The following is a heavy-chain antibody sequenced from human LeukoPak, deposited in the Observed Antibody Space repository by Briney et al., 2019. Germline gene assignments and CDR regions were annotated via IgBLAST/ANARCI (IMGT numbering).Heavy chain of an antibody. Sequence: RGGSLKISCKGSGFNFTRYWIGGGRQVPGKGVEWGGIIYPGGYDPRYSTSFQGQVNISADKSISTAYLQWSSLKASDTAMYYCASNIADSGAFDIWGQGTMVTVSS. V-gene: IGHV5-51*01. D-gene: IGHD5-12*01. CDR2: IYPGGYDP. CDR1: GFNFTRYW. CDR3: ASNIADSGAFDI. J-gene: IGHJ3*02.